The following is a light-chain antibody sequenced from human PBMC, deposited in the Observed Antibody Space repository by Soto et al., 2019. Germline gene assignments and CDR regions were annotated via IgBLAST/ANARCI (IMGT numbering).Light chain of an antibody. CDR3: QKYDSAPWT. Sequence: DIQMTQSPSFLSASVGDRVTITCRASQDISDYLAWYQQKPGKAPKLLIYGASTLQPGVPSRFSGSGSERDFTLTISSLQPEDVASYYCQKYDSAPWTFGQGTKVEVK. CDR1: QDISDY. J-gene: IGKJ1*01. V-gene: IGKV1-27*01. CDR2: GAS.